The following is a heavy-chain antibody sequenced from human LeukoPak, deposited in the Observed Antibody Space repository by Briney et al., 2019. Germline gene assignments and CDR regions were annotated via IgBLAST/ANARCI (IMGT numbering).Heavy chain of an antibody. D-gene: IGHD4-17*01. J-gene: IGHJ4*02. CDR3: ARETDYGDYQIDY. V-gene: IGHV1-2*02. CDR1: GYTFTGYY. Sequence: ASVKVSCKASGYTFTGYYMHWVRQAPGQGLEWMGWINPNSGGTNYAQKFQGRVTMTRDTSISTAYMELSRLRSDDTAVYYCARETDYGDYQIDYWGQGALVTASS. CDR2: INPNSGGT.